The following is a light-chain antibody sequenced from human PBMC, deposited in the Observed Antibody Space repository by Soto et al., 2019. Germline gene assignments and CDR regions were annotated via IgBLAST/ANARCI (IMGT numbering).Light chain of an antibody. J-gene: IGLJ1*01. CDR3: SSYTSSSTYV. CDR2: DVS. V-gene: IGLV2-18*02. Sequence: QSVLTQPPSVSGAPGQSVAIACTGTGSDVGTFNRVSWYQQSPGTAPKLMIYDVSDRPSGVPDRFSGSKSGNTASLPISGLQAEDEADYYCSSYTSSSTYVFGTGTKLTVL. CDR1: GSDVGTFNR.